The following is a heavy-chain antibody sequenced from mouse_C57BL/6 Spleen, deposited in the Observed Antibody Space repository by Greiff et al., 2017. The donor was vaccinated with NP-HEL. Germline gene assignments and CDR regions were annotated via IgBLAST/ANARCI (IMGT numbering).Heavy chain of an antibody. V-gene: IGHV1-82*01. J-gene: IGHJ2*01. CDR3: ARERYYDGSRFDY. CDR2: IYPGDGDT. CDR1: GYAFSSSW. Sequence: VQLQQSGPELVKPGASVKISCKASGYAFSSSWMNWVKQRPGKGLEWIGRIYPGDGDTNYNGKFKGKATLTADKSSSTAYMQLSSLTSEDSAVYFCARERYYDGSRFDYWGQGTTLTVSS. D-gene: IGHD1-1*01.